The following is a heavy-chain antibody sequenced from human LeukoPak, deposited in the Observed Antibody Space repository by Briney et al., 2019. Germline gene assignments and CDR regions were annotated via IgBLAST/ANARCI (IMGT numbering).Heavy chain of an antibody. D-gene: IGHD3-22*01. CDR1: GDSINSGGYY. CDR3: ASQANFYDSSGYFRP. V-gene: IGHV4-31*03. CDR2: IYYSGST. Sequence: TPSETVSLTCTVSGDSINSGGYYWTWIRQHPGKGLEWIGYIYYSGSTYYNPSLRSRVTLSLDTSKNQFSLNLNSVTAADTAVYYCASQANFYDSSGYFRPWGQGTLVTVSS. J-gene: IGHJ1*01.